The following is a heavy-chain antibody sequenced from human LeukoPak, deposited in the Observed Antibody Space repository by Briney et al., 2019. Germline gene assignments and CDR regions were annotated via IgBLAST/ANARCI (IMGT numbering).Heavy chain of an antibody. J-gene: IGHJ3*02. CDR1: GFTFSSYA. V-gene: IGHV3-23*01. Sequence: GGSLRLSCAASGFTFSSYAMSWVRQAPGKGLEWVSAISGSGGSTYYAGSVKGRFTISRDNSKNTLYLQMNSLRAEDTAVYYCAKDDYGDYAAFDIWGQGTMVTVSS. D-gene: IGHD4-17*01. CDR2: ISGSGGST. CDR3: AKDDYGDYAAFDI.